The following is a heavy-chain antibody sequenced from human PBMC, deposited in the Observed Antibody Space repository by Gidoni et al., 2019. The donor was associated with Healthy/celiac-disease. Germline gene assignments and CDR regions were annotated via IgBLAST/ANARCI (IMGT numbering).Heavy chain of an antibody. CDR1: GGSFSGYY. J-gene: IGHJ5*02. V-gene: IGHV4-34*01. D-gene: IGHD6-13*01. CDR3: ARGSIAAAGRGMGRLDP. CDR2: INHSGST. Sequence: QVQLQQWGAGLLKPSETLSLTCAVYGGSFSGYYWGWIRQPPGKGLEWIGEINHSGSTNYNPSLKSRVTISVDTSKNQFSLKLSSVTAADTAVYYCARGSIAAAGRGMGRLDPWGQGTLVTVSS.